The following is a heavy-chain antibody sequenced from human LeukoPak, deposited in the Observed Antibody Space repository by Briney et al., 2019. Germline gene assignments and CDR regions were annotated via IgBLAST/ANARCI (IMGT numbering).Heavy chain of an antibody. J-gene: IGHJ6*02. D-gene: IGHD6-13*01. CDR1: GGSFSGYY. V-gene: IGHV4-34*01. Sequence: SETLSLTCAVYGGSFSGYYWSWIRQPPGKGLEWIGEINHSGSTNYNPSLKSRVTISVDTSKNQFSLKLSSVTAADTAVYYCARFHIAAARGYYYYGMDVWGQGTTVTVSS. CDR2: INHSGST. CDR3: ARFHIAAARGYYYYGMDV.